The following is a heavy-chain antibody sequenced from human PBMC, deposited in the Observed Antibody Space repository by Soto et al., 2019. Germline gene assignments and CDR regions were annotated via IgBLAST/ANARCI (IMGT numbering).Heavy chain of an antibody. D-gene: IGHD6-13*01. Sequence: SETLSLTCTVSGGSVSSGSYYWSWIRQPPGKGLEWIGYIYYSGSTNYNPSLKSRVTISVDTSKNQFSLKLSSVTAADTAVYYCARASIAAAGIHYWGQGTLVTVSS. CDR2: IYYSGST. V-gene: IGHV4-61*01. CDR1: GGSVSSGSYY. J-gene: IGHJ4*02. CDR3: ARASIAAAGIHY.